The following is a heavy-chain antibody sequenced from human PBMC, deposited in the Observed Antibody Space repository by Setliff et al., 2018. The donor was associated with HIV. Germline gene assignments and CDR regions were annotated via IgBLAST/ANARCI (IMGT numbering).Heavy chain of an antibody. CDR3: VRHGNQWLVTVDY. V-gene: IGHV4-39*01. D-gene: IGHD6-19*01. CDR1: CDSISSTTYY. Sequence: PSETMSLTCTVSCDSISSTTYYWGWIRQPPGKGLEWIGSIYPSGSAFYNPSLKSPVTMSVDTSRNQFSLKLSSVTAADTAIYYCVRHGNQWLVTVDYWGQGTLVTVS. J-gene: IGHJ4*02. CDR2: IYPSGSA.